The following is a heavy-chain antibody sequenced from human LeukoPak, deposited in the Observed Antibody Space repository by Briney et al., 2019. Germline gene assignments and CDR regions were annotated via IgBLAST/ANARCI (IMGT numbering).Heavy chain of an antibody. V-gene: IGHV4-59*01. CDR2: IYYSGST. J-gene: IGHJ3*02. Sequence: ASETLSLTCAVYGGSFSGYYWSWIRQPPGKGLEWVGYIYYSGSTNFNPSLKSRVTISVDTSKNQFSLKLTSVTAADTAVYFCAREGTTVVTPSHAFDIWGQGTMVTVSS. CDR1: GGSFSGYY. CDR3: AREGTTVVTPSHAFDI. D-gene: IGHD4-23*01.